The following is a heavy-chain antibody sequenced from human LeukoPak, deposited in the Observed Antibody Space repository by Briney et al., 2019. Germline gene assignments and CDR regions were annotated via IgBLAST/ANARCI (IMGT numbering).Heavy chain of an antibody. CDR1: GGSISSTTYY. J-gene: IGHJ5*02. Sequence: SETLSLTCTVSGGSISSTTYYWGWIRQHPGKGLEWIGRIYTSGSTNYNPSLKSRVTVSVDTSKNQFSLKLSSVTAADTAVYYCAREVRLPNWFDPWGQGTLVTASS. CDR2: IYTSGST. V-gene: IGHV4-39*07. CDR3: AREVRLPNWFDP. D-gene: IGHD2-2*01.